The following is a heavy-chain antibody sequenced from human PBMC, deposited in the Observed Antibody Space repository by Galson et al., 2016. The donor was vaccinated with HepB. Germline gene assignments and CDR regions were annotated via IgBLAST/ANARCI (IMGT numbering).Heavy chain of an antibody. V-gene: IGHV3-23*01. J-gene: IGHJ4*02. D-gene: IGHD6-19*01. Sequence: SLRLSCAASGFTFGSYAMSWVRQAPGKGPEWVSAVSGSGGTTYYADSVKGRFTISRDNSKDTLYLQMTSLRIDDTAVYYCTKDQGFQWLAPYWGQGTLVTVAS. CDR1: GFTFGSYA. CDR2: VSGSGGTT. CDR3: TKDQGFQWLAPY.